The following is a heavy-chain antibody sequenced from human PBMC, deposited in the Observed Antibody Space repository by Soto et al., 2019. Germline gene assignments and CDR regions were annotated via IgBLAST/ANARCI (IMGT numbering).Heavy chain of an antibody. CDR1: GFPFSNAW. J-gene: IGHJ4*02. CDR2: IKSKTDGGTT. Sequence: GGSLRLSCAASGFPFSNAWMSWVRQSPGKGLEWVGRIKSKTDGGTTDYAAPVKGRFTISIDDSKNTLYLQMNSLKTEDTAVYYCTTGYCTNGGGYTHDYWGQGPLFTVSS. D-gene: IGHD2-8*01. V-gene: IGHV3-15*01. CDR3: TTGYCTNGGGYTHDY.